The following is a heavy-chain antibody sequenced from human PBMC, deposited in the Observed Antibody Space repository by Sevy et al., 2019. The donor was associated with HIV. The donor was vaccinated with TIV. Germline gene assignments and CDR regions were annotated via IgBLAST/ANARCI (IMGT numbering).Heavy chain of an antibody. CDR1: GYRLIEVS. D-gene: IGHD2-15*01. V-gene: IGHV1-24*01. CDR3: AADRGEDYCSGNSCQRHYYYGLDV. Sequence: ASVKVSCKVSGYRLIEVSMHWVRQAPGKGLEWMGHLDPEDGEPIYAQNFQGRVTMTEDTSTDTAYMEVSSLRSEDTAVYYCAADRGEDYCSGNSCQRHYYYGLDVWGQGTTVTVSS. CDR2: LDPEDGEP. J-gene: IGHJ6*02.